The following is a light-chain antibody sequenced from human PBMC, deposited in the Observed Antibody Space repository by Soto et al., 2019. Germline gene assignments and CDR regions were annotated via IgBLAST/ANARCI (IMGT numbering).Light chain of an antibody. CDR3: HQYGDSPQT. J-gene: IGKJ1*01. Sequence: EIVMTQSPDTLSVSPGERATLSCRASQSVSTNLAWYQQKPGQAPRLLIYGTSIRATGVPDRFSGSGSATDFTLTISRLEPEDFAVYYCHQYGDSPQTFGQGTKVEI. CDR2: GTS. V-gene: IGKV3-20*01. CDR1: QSVSTN.